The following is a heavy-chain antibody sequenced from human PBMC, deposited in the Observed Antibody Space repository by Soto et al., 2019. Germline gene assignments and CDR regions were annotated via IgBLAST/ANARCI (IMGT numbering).Heavy chain of an antibody. CDR1: GGSISSGGYY. J-gene: IGHJ4*02. CDR2: IYYSGST. Sequence: SETLSLTCTVSGGSISSGGYYWSWIRQHPGKGLEWIGYIYYSGSTYYNPSLKSRVTISVDTSKNQFSLKLSSVTAADTAVYYCARGYLSSSSFLTYFDYWGQGTLVTVS. D-gene: IGHD6-6*01. CDR3: ARGYLSSSSFLTYFDY. V-gene: IGHV4-31*03.